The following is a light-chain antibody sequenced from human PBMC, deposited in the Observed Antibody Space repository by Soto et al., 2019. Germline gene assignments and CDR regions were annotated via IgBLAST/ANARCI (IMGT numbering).Light chain of an antibody. V-gene: IGKV4-1*01. Sequence: DIVMTQSPDSLAVSLGERTTINCKSSQSVLYSSNNKNYLAWYQQKSGQPPKLLIYWASTRESGVPDRFSGSGYGTDFTLPISSLQAEDVAVYYCQQSYNTLPTFGQGTKVEIK. CDR3: QQSYNTLPT. CDR2: WAS. CDR1: QSVLYSSNNKNY. J-gene: IGKJ1*01.